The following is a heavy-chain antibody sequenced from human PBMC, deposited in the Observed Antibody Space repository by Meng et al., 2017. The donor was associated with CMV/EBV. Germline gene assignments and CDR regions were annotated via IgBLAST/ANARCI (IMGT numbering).Heavy chain of an antibody. CDR2: ISSSSSYI. J-gene: IGHJ5*02. CDR1: GFTFSSYS. Sequence: GGSLRLSCAASGFTFSSYSMNWVRQAPGKGLEWVSSISSSSSYIYYADSVKGRFTISRDNAKNSLYLQMNSLRAEDTAVYYCARGQVPELNWFDPWGQGTLVTVSS. V-gene: IGHV3-21*01. CDR3: ARGQVPELNWFDP. D-gene: IGHD1-14*01.